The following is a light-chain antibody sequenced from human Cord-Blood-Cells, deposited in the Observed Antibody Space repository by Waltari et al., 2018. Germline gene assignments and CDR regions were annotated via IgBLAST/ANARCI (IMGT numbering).Light chain of an antibody. CDR2: EGS. CDR1: SSDVGCYNL. V-gene: IGLV2-23*01. CDR3: CSYAGSSTVV. J-gene: IGLJ2*01. Sequence: QSALTQPASVSGSPGQTITIYCTGTSSDVGCYNLVPWYQQHPGKAPKLMIYEGSKRPSGVSNRFPGSKSGNTASLTISGLQAEDEADYYCCSYAGSSTVVFGGGTKLTVL.